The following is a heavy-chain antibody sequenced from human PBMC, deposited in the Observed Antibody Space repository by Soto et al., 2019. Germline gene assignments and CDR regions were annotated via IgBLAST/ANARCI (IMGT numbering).Heavy chain of an antibody. CDR2: IYWDEDK. D-gene: IGHD1-7*01. Sequence: QITLKESGPTLVRPTQTLTLTCSFSGFSLNTNGMGVGWIRQPPGKALEWLAFIYWDEDKRYSPSLKTRLTVTTDTSKNEVVRTLTNLDPSDTGTYYIAGWNYESGLDVWGQGTTVTVSS. CDR3: AGWNYESGLDV. V-gene: IGHV2-5*02. CDR1: GFSLNTNGMG. J-gene: IGHJ6*02.